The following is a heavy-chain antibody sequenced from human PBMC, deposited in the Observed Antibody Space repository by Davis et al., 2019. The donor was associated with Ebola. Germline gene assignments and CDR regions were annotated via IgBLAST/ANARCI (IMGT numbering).Heavy chain of an antibody. CDR2: ISGSGGST. CDR3: ARIHDGSAEDY. D-gene: IGHD3-22*01. V-gene: IGHV3-23*01. CDR1: GFTFSSYA. Sequence: GESLKISCAASGFTFSSYAMSWVRQAPGKGLEWVSAISGSGGSTYYADSVKGRFTISRDNSKNTLYLQMNSLRAEDTAVYYCARIHDGSAEDYWGQGTLVTVPS. J-gene: IGHJ4*02.